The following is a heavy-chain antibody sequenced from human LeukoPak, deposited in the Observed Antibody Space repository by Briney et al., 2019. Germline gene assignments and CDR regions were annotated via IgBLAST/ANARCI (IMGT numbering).Heavy chain of an antibody. Sequence: SVKVSCKASGGGLRNYAITWVRQAPGQGLEWMGRIIPSIGSSNYVPKFQGRFTITADKSTSTVFIELSNLRSEDTAVYFCGRDRGSGWNKAIDYWGQGTLVTVSS. J-gene: IGHJ4*02. V-gene: IGHV1-69*04. CDR1: GGGLRNYA. CDR3: GRDRGSGWNKAIDY. CDR2: IIPSIGSS. D-gene: IGHD6-19*01.